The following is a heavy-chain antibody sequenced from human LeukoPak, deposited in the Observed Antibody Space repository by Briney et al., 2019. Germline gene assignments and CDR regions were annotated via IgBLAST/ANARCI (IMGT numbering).Heavy chain of an antibody. Sequence: GGSLRLSCAASGFTFSDYYMSWIRQAPGKGLEWVSHISSSSSYTHQADSVKGRFTISRDDSENTLYLQMNSLRAEDTAVYYCARGSHVGAAGILDNWGQGTLVTVSS. CDR2: ISSSSSYT. CDR3: ARGSHVGAAGILDN. D-gene: IGHD6-13*01. V-gene: IGHV3-11*05. J-gene: IGHJ4*02. CDR1: GFTFSDYY.